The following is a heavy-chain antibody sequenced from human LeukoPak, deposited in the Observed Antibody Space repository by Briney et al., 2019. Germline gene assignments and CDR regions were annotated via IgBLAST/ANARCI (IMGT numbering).Heavy chain of an antibody. CDR1: GYTFTSYA. Sequence: ASVKVSCKASGYTFTSYAMHWVRQAPGQRLEWMGWINAGNGNTKYSQEFQGRVTITRDTSASTAYMELSSLRAEDTAVYYCWSGWSLGSEYFQHWGQGTLVTVSS. D-gene: IGHD6-19*01. J-gene: IGHJ1*01. CDR2: INAGNGNT. CDR3: WSGWSLGSEYFQH. V-gene: IGHV1-3*03.